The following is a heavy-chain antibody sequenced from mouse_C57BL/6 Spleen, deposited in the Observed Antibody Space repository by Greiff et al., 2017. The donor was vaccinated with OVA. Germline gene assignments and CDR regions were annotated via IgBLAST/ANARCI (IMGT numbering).Heavy chain of an antibody. V-gene: IGHV1-82*01. CDR2: IYPGDGDT. J-gene: IGHJ2*01. CDR1: GYAFSSSW. D-gene: IGHD2-4*01. CDR3: ARSDYDYDEDY. Sequence: QVQLKQSGPELVKPGASVKISCKASGYAFSSSWMNWVKQRPGKGLEWIGRIYPGDGDTNYNGKFKGKATLTADKSSSTAYMQLSSLTSEDSAVYFCARSDYDYDEDYWGQGTTLTVSS.